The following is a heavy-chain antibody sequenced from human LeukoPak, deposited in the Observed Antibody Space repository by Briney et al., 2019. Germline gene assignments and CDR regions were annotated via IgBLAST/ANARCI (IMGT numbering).Heavy chain of an antibody. V-gene: IGHV4-59*08. CDR2: IYYSGST. CDR1: GGSISYYY. D-gene: IGHD1-1*01. J-gene: IGHJ4*02. Sequence: PSETLSLTCTVSGGSISYYYWSWIRQPPGKGLEWIGYIYYSGSTNYNPSLKSRVTISVDTSKNQFSLKLSSMTAADSAVYYCARRTRYNWNDDRYYFDYWGQGTLVTVSS. CDR3: ARRTRYNWNDDRYYFDY.